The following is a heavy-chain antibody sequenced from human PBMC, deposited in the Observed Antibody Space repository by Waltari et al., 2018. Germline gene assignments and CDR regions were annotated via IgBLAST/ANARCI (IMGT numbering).Heavy chain of an antibody. CDR2: MSYSGAT. V-gene: IGHV4-39*01. CDR1: GVSITSSRHY. D-gene: IGHD5-12*01. CDR3: ATYIGASLGTAAFDV. J-gene: IGHJ3*01. Sequence: QLQLQESGPGLVKPSETLSFTCSVSGVSITSSRHYWAWIRQPPGQGLEWIATMSYSGATYSSPSLKSRVTISRDTSKNQLSLKLGSVTAADTAIYYCATYIGASLGTAAFDVWGRGTMVTVSS.